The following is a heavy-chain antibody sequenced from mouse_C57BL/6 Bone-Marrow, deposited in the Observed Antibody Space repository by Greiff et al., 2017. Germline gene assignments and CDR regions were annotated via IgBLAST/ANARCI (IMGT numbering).Heavy chain of an antibody. CDR1: GFTFTDYY. CDR3: ASHAENGSSPFAY. J-gene: IGHJ3*01. CDR2: IRTKANGYTT. D-gene: IGHD1-1*01. Sequence: EVKLMESGGGLVQPGGSLSLSCAASGFTFTDYYMSWVRQPPGKALEWLGFIRTKANGYTTEYSASVKGRFTISRDNSQSILYHQMNALRAEDSATYYCASHAENGSSPFAYWGQGTLVTVSA. V-gene: IGHV7-3*01.